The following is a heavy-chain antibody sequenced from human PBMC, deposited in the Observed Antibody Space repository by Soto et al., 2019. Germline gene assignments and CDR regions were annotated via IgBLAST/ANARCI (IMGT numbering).Heavy chain of an antibody. V-gene: IGHV3-23*01. Sequence: PGGSLRLSCAASGFTFTTYTMSWVRQAPGKGLEWVSAISNSGDTTYYADSVKGRFTISRDNSRNTLYLQMNTLRVDDTAIYYCGKRFMNQDDCWGQGTLVTVSS. CDR2: ISNSGDTT. CDR1: GFTFTTYT. J-gene: IGHJ4*02. CDR3: GKRFMNQDDC.